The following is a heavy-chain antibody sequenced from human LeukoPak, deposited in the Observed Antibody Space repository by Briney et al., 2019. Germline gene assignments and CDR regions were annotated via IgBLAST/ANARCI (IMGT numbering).Heavy chain of an antibody. CDR2: IYYSGST. CDR3: ARDRTLHAFDI. CDR1: GGSISSHY. J-gene: IGHJ3*02. V-gene: IGHV4-59*11. Sequence: SETLSLTCTVSGGSISSHYWSWIRQPPGKGLEWIGYIYYSGSTNYNPSLKSRVAISVDTSKNQFSLKLSSVTAADTAVYYCARDRTLHAFDIWGQGTMVTVSS. D-gene: IGHD3/OR15-3a*01.